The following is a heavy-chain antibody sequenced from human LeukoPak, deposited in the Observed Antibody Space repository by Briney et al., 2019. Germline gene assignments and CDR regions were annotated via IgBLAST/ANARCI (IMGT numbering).Heavy chain of an antibody. CDR2: IYYSGSA. V-gene: IGHV4-59*12. CDR3: ARDGGYCSSTSCDEVDYYYYYMDV. D-gene: IGHD2-2*01. CDR1: GGSISSYY. Sequence: PSETLSLTCTVSGGSISSYYWSWIRQPPGKGLEWIGYIYYSGSASYSPSLESRVTMSVDTSKNQFSLKLSSVTAADTAVYYCARDGGYCSSTSCDEVDYYYYYMDVWGKGTTVTVSS. J-gene: IGHJ6*03.